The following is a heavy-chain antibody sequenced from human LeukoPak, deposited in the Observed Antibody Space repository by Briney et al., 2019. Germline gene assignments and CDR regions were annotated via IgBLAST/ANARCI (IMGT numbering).Heavy chain of an antibody. Sequence: ASVKVSCKASGSTFTGYYMHWVRQAPGQGLEWMGWINPNSGGTNYAQKFQGRVTMTRDTSISTAYMELSRLRSDDTAVYYCARDQGYQAGGNPFDYWGQGTLVTVSS. J-gene: IGHJ4*02. V-gene: IGHV1-2*02. CDR2: INPNSGGT. D-gene: IGHD4-23*01. CDR1: GSTFTGYY. CDR3: ARDQGYQAGGNPFDY.